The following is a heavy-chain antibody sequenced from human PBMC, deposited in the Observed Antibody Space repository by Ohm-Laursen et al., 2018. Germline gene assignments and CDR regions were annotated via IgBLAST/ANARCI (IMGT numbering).Heavy chain of an antibody. Sequence: SLRLSCTASGFSFDDYAMSWVRQAPGKGLEWVSSISADVRSTYYADSVKGRFTISRDNSKNTLDLQMKSLRVEDTAMYYCARGWGWFDPWGQGTLVTVSS. CDR2: ISADVRST. J-gene: IGHJ5*02. CDR1: GFSFDDYA. D-gene: IGHD3-16*01. V-gene: IGHV3-23*01. CDR3: ARGWGWFDP.